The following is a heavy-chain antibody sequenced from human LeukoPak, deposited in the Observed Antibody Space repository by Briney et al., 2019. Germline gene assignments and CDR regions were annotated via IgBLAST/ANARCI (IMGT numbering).Heavy chain of an antibody. V-gene: IGHV4-30-2*01. CDR1: GGSISSGGYY. CDR3: ARSRKLELGLSWFDP. D-gene: IGHD1-7*01. J-gene: IGHJ5*02. CDR2: IYHSGST. Sequence: SETLSLTCTVSGGSISSGGYYWSWIRQPPGKGLEWIGYIYHSGSTYYNPSLKSRATISVDRSKNQFSLKLSPVTAADTAVYYCARSRKLELGLSWFDPWGQGTLVTVSS.